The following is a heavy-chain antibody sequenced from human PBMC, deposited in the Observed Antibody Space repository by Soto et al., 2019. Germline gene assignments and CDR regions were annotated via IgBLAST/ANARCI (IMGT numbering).Heavy chain of an antibody. CDR1: GGSIRSGDYY. J-gene: IGHJ5*02. D-gene: IGHD3-22*01. CDR3: AREERGYYYSSGFGFDP. CDR2: IYYSGGT. Sequence: QVQLQESGPGVVKPSQTLSLTCTVSGGSIRSGDYYWSWIRQPPGKGLEWVGYIYYSGGTSYNPSLKSRATISLDASNNNFSLKLTSVTATDTAVYYCAREERGYYYSSGFGFDPWGQGTLVTVSS. V-gene: IGHV4-30-4*01.